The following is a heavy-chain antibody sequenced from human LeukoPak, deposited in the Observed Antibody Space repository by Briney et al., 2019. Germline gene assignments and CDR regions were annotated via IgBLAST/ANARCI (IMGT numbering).Heavy chain of an antibody. D-gene: IGHD6-19*01. CDR3: ARQIRYSSGWYEY. Sequence: GGSLKISCRGSGYTFTSYWIGWVRQMPGKGLEWMGIIYPGDSDTRYSPSFQGQVTISADKSISTAYLQWSSLKASDTAMYYCARQIRYSSGWYEYWGQGTLVTVSS. CDR1: GYTFTSYW. CDR2: IYPGDSDT. V-gene: IGHV5-51*01. J-gene: IGHJ4*02.